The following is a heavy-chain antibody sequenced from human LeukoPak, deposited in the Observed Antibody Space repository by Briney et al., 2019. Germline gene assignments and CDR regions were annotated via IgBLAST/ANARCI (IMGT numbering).Heavy chain of an antibody. Sequence: PGGSLRLSCAASGFTFSSYGMHWVRQAPGKGLEWVAVIWYDGSNKYYADSVKGRFTISRDNSKNTLYLQMNSLRAEDTAVYYCAKVPAAAGVSEVYWGQGTLVTVSS. J-gene: IGHJ4*02. CDR3: AKVPAAAGVSEVY. CDR2: IWYDGSNK. CDR1: GFTFSSYG. V-gene: IGHV3-33*06. D-gene: IGHD6-13*01.